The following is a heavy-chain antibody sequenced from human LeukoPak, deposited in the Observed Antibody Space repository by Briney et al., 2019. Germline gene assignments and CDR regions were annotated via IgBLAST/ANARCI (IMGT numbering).Heavy chain of an antibody. CDR1: GFRFSSYA. CDR3: TKDFHRLGEFDAFDI. D-gene: IGHD3-16*01. Sequence: PGGSLRLSCAASGFRFSSYAMHWVRQAPGKGLQWVAFIQFDGSDKYYADSVKGRFTISRDNAKNSLYLQMNSLRAEDTALYYCTKDFHRLGEFDAFDIWGQGTMVTVSS. V-gene: IGHV3-30*02. J-gene: IGHJ3*02. CDR2: IQFDGSDK.